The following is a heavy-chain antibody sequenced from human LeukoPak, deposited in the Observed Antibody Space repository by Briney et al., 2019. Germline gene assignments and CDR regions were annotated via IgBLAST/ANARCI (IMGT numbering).Heavy chain of an antibody. CDR1: GFTFDDYG. CDR2: INWSGGST. J-gene: IGHJ6*03. V-gene: IGHV3-20*04. Sequence: PGGSLRLSCAASGFTFDDYGMSWVRQAPGKGLEWVSGINWSGGSTDYADSVRGRFTISRDNAKNSLYLQMNSLRAEDTAFYYCARVNGGNSGAYYYYYMDVWGKGTTVTVSS. D-gene: IGHD4-23*01. CDR3: ARVNGGNSGAYYYYYMDV.